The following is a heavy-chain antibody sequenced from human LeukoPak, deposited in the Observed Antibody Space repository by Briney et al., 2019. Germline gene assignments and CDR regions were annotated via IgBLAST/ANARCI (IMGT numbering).Heavy chain of an antibody. CDR1: AYTFTNYG. Sequence: ASVKVSCKASAYTFTNYGIAWVRQAPGQGLEWIGWISAHNGNTNYAQKLQGRVTMTTDTSTNTAYMELRSLASDDTALYYCARDGYFDHWGQGTLVTVSS. V-gene: IGHV1-18*01. J-gene: IGHJ4*02. CDR2: ISAHNGNT. CDR3: ARDGYFDH.